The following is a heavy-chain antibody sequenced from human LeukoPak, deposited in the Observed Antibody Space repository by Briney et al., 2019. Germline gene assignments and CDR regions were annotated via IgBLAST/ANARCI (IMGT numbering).Heavy chain of an antibody. CDR1: GFTFSSYS. D-gene: IGHD5-24*01. CDR2: ISSSSSYI. CDR3: ARERAVEMATFLSRGTIDY. V-gene: IGHV3-21*01. Sequence: GGSLRLSCAASGFTFSSYSMNWVRQAPGKGLEWVSSISSSSSYIYYADSVKGRFTISRDNAKNSLYLQMNSLRAEDTAVYYCARERAVEMATFLSRGTIDYWGQGTLVTVSS. J-gene: IGHJ4*02.